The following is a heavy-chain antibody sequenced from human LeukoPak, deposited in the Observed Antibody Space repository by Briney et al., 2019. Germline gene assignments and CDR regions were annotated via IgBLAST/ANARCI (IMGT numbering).Heavy chain of an antibody. D-gene: IGHD3-9*01. V-gene: IGHV3-48*04. CDR3: ALVAPYYYYGMDV. CDR2: ISSSSGTI. J-gene: IGHJ6*02. CDR1: GFTFSSYT. Sequence: GGSLRLSCAASGFTFSSYTMNWVRQAPGKGLEWVSYISSSSGTIYYADSVKGRFTISRDNAKNSLYLQMNSLRAEDTAVYYCALVAPYYYYGMDVWGQGTTVTVSS.